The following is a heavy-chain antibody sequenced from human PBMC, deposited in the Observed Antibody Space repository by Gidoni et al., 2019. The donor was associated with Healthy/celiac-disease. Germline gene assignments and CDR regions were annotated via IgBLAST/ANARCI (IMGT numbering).Heavy chain of an antibody. D-gene: IGHD3-3*01. V-gene: IGHV4-30-4*01. J-gene: IGHJ4*02. CDR3: ARELVITPSFDY. CDR1: GGSISSGAYY. Sequence: QVQLQESGPGLVKPSQTLSLTCTVSGGSISSGAYYWIWIRQPPGKGLEWIGYIFYSGGTYYNPSLKSRVTISVDTSKNQFSLKLSSVTAADTAVYYCARELVITPSFDYWGQGTLVTVSS. CDR2: IFYSGGT.